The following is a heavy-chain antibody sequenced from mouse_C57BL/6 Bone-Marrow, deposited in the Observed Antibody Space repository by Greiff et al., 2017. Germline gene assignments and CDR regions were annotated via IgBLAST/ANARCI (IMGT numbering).Heavy chain of an antibody. CDR3: ARDLGWLAY. Sequence: VQLQQSGAELVRPGTSVKVSCKASGYAFTNYLIEWVKQRPGQGLEWIGVINPGSGGTNYNEKFKGKATLTADKSSSTAYMQLSSLTSEDSAVYFCARDLGWLAYWGQGTLVTVSA. D-gene: IGHD4-1*01. V-gene: IGHV1-54*01. J-gene: IGHJ3*01. CDR1: GYAFTNYL. CDR2: INPGSGGT.